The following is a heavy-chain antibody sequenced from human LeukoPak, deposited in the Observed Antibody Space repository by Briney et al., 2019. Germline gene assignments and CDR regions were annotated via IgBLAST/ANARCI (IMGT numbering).Heavy chain of an antibody. V-gene: IGHV4-34*01. J-gene: IGHJ4*02. Sequence: SDTLSLTCVMYGGSLSASHRSWVRQPQGRGLEWMGEISQDANEGTNYNPSLKSRVTVSLDTSKNQFSLTLNSVTAADTAVYYCATGIDRSKTGYWGQGTLVTVSS. CDR2: ISQDANEGT. D-gene: IGHD2-2*01. CDR1: GGSLSASH. CDR3: ATGIDRSKTGY.